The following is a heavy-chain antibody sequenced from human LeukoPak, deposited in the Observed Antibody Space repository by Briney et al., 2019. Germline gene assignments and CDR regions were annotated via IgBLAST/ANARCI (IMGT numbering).Heavy chain of an antibody. CDR2: IGSSSSYI. CDR1: GFTFSSYS. V-gene: IGHV3-21*01. J-gene: IGHJ3*02. D-gene: IGHD6-13*01. Sequence: GGSLRLSCAASGFTFSSYSMNWVRQAPGKGLEWVSSIGSSSSYIYYADSVKGRFTISRDNAKNSLYLQMNSLRAEDTAVYYCARVSIAAAQGAFDIWGQGTMVTVSS. CDR3: ARVSIAAAQGAFDI.